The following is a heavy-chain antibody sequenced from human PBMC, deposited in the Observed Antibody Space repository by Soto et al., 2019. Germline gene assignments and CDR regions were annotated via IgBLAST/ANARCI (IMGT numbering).Heavy chain of an antibody. CDR3: ARLPSRHLVDY. Sequence: TSETLSLTCTVSGSSISSSGYYWGWIRQPPGKGLEWIGSMYYGVSTYYNPSLKSRVTVSVDASKNQFSLNLSSVTAADTAVYYCARLPSRHLVDYWGQGXLVTVSS. J-gene: IGHJ4*02. D-gene: IGHD3-3*02. CDR2: MYYGVST. V-gene: IGHV4-39*01. CDR1: GSSISSSGYY.